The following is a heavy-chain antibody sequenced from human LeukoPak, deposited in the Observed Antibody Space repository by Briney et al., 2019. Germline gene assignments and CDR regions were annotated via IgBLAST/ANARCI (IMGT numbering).Heavy chain of an antibody. D-gene: IGHD3-16*01. V-gene: IGHV1-69*05. CDR3: AGGGEGYYFDY. CDR1: GGTCSSYA. CDR2: IIPIFRTA. J-gene: IGHJ4*02. Sequence: SVKVSCKASGGTCSSYAISWVRQAPGQGLEWMGRIIPIFRTAKYAQQSQGRVTITTDESTSTAYMELSSLRYGDTAVYYCAGGGEGYYFDYWGQGTLVTVSS.